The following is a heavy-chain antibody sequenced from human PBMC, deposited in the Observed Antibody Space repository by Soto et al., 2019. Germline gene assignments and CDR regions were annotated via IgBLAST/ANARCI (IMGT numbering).Heavy chain of an antibody. CDR2: INPSSGGT. V-gene: IGHV1-46*01. Sequence: ASVKVSCKASRYTFTSFHMHWVRQAPGQGLEWMGVINPSSGGTTYEQKFQGRVTMTRDTSTSTVYMVLSSLRSEDTAVYYCARIAAAGLTYFDFWGQGTPVTVPS. CDR3: ARIAAAGLTYFDF. D-gene: IGHD6-13*01. J-gene: IGHJ4*02. CDR1: RYTFTSFH.